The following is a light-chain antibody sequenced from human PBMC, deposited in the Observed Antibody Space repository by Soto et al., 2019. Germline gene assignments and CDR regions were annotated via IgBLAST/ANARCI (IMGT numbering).Light chain of an antibody. CDR1: QSVSSYY. V-gene: IGKV3-20*01. CDR3: QQCGSSPWT. CDR2: AAS. Sequence: EIVLTQSPGTLSLSPVEIATLYFSASQSVSSYYLAWYQPKPGQAPRLLIYAASSRATGIPDRFSGGGSGTDFTLTISRLEPEDFAVYYCQQCGSSPWTCGQGTKGDIK. J-gene: IGKJ1*01.